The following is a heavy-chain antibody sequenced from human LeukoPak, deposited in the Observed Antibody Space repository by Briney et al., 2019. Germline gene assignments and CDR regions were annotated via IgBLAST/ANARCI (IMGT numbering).Heavy chain of an antibody. J-gene: IGHJ4*02. CDR1: GFTFSSYS. Sequence: QPGGSLRLSCAASGFTFSSYSMNWVRQAPGKGLEWVSYISSSSTIYYTDSVKGRFTISRDNAKNSLYLQMNSLRAEDTAVYYCARFIAAPYYFDYWGRGTLVTVSS. D-gene: IGHD6-13*01. CDR2: ISSSSTI. V-gene: IGHV3-48*01. CDR3: ARFIAAPYYFDY.